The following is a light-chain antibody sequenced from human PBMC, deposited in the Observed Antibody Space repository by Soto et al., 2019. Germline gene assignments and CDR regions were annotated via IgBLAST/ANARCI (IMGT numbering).Light chain of an antibody. CDR1: QGIRSA. Sequence: AIQLTQSPSSLSASVGDRVTITCRASQGIRSALAWYQQKPGKAPKILIYDASSLESGVPSRFSGSGSGTDFTLTISSLQPEDFATYYCQQFNSYPITFGQGTRLEIK. CDR3: QQFNSYPIT. CDR2: DAS. V-gene: IGKV1-13*02. J-gene: IGKJ5*01.